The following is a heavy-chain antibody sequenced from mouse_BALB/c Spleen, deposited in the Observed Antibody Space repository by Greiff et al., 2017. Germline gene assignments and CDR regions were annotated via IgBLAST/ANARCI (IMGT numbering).Heavy chain of an antibody. CDR3: ARLGHSY. CDR1: GYSITSDYA. J-gene: IGHJ2*01. CDR2: ISYSGST. Sequence: VQLKESGPGLVKPSQSLSLTCTVTGYSITSDYAWNWIRQFPGNKLEWMGYISYSGSTSYNPSLKSRISITRDTSKNQFFLQLNSVTTEDTATYYCARLGHSYWGQGTTLTVSS. V-gene: IGHV3-2*02. D-gene: IGHD4-1*01.